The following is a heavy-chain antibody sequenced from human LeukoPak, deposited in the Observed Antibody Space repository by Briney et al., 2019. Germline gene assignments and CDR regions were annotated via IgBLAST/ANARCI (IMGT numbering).Heavy chain of an antibody. D-gene: IGHD3-10*01. Sequence: ASVKVSCKASGYTFTSYDINWVRQATGQGLEWMGWMNPNSGNTGYAQKFQGRVTMTRDTSISTAYMELSRLRSDDTAVYYCASIGSGSYYKSSVDYWGQGTLVTVSS. J-gene: IGHJ4*02. CDR3: ASIGSGSYYKSSVDY. CDR2: MNPNSGNT. CDR1: GYTFTSYD. V-gene: IGHV1-8*01.